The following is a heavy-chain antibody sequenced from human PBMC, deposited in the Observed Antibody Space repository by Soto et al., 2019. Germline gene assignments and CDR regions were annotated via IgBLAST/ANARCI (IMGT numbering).Heavy chain of an antibody. V-gene: IGHV3-11*01. CDR2: ISSSGSTI. Sequence: GGSLRLSCAASGFTFSDYYMSWIRQAPGKGLEWVSYISSSGSTIYYADSVKGRFTISRDNAKNSLYLQMNSLRAEDTAVYYCARRFLEWLLYSLSAPHYYMDVWGKGTTVTVSS. J-gene: IGHJ6*03. D-gene: IGHD3-3*01. CDR1: GFTFSDYY. CDR3: ARRFLEWLLYSLSAPHYYMDV.